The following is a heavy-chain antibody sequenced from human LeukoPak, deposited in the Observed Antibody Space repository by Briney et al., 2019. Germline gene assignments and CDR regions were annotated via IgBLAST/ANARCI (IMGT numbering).Heavy chain of an antibody. CDR2: IYYSGST. J-gene: IGHJ4*02. CDR1: GGSISSYY. V-gene: IGHV4-59*01. CDR3: ARDSSGWLFDY. D-gene: IGHD6-19*01. Sequence: PSEPLSLTCTVSGGSISSYYWSWIRPPPGKGLEWIGSIYYSGSTNYNPSLKSRVTISVDTSKNQFSLKLSSVTAADTAVYYCARDSSGWLFDYWGQGTLVTVSS.